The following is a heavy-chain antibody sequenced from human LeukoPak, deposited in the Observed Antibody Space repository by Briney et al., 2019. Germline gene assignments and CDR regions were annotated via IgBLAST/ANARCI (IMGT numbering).Heavy chain of an antibody. CDR2: ISYDGSNK. J-gene: IGHJ4*02. Sequence: GGSLRLSCAASGFTFSSYAMHWVRQAPGKGLEWVAVISYDGSNKYYADSVKGRFTISRDNSKNTLYLQMNSLRAEDTAVYYCASSDYYDSSGYLVCWDQGTLVTVSS. CDR3: ASSDYYDSSGYLVC. D-gene: IGHD3-22*01. CDR1: GFTFSSYA. V-gene: IGHV3-30-3*01.